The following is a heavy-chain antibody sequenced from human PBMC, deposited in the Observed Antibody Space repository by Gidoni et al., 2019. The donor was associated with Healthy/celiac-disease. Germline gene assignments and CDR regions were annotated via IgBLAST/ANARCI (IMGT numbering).Heavy chain of an antibody. CDR1: GFTFSSYW. V-gene: IGHV3-7*01. CDR2: IKQDGSEK. Sequence: LRLSCAASGFTFSSYWMSWVRQAPGKGLEWVANIKQDGSEKYYVDSVKGRFTISRDNAKNSLYLQMNSLRAEDTAVYYCARDAPLKGYCSGGSCHEYFDYWGQGTLVTVSS. J-gene: IGHJ4*02. D-gene: IGHD2-15*01. CDR3: ARDAPLKGYCSGGSCHEYFDY.